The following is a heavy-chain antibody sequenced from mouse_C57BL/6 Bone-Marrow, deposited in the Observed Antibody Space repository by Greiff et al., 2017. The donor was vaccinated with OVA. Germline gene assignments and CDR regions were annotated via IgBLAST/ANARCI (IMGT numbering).Heavy chain of an antibody. CDR3: ARWLSGLAY. CDR2: ISSGGSYT. CDR1: GFTFSSYG. D-gene: IGHD2-2*01. V-gene: IGHV5-6*01. J-gene: IGHJ3*01. Sequence: EVQLVESGGDLVKPGGSLKLSCAASGFTFSSYGMSWVRQTPDKRLEWVATISSGGSYTYYPDSVKGRFTISRDNAKNTLYLQMSSLKSEDTAMYYCARWLSGLAYWGQGTLVTVSA.